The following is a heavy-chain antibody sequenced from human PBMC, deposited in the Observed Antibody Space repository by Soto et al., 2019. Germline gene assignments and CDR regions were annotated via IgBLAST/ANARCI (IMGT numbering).Heavy chain of an antibody. J-gene: IGHJ5*02. CDR3: ARDGSRIAAPGPLHNWFDP. V-gene: IGHV3-74*01. CDR1: GFTLRASY. D-gene: IGHD6-6*01. CDR2: VSQVGRSP. Sequence: GGSLRPSGAAPGFTLRASYMHWFRQSPGKGRVWVSRVSQVGRSPNYAETVRGRFTISRGNAKNTLYLQTNSLRAEDTAVYYCARDGSRIAAPGPLHNWFDPWGQGTLVTVSS.